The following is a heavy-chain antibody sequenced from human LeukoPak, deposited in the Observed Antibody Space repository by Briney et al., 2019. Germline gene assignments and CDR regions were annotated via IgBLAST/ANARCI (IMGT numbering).Heavy chain of an antibody. CDR1: GFTFSIYS. CDR2: ITSSSSFI. V-gene: IGHV3-21*04. Sequence: GGSLRLSCAASGFTFSIYSMSWVRLAPGKGLEWVASITSSSSFIYYADSVKGRFTISRDNSKNTLFLQMNSLRADDTAVYYCAKVSGNSYYYFDYWGQGSLVTVSS. CDR3: AKVSGNSYYYFDY. D-gene: IGHD3-22*01. J-gene: IGHJ4*02.